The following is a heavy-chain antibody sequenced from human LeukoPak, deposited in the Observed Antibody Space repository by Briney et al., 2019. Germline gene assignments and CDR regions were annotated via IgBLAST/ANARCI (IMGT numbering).Heavy chain of an antibody. CDR1: GFTFYDYA. CDR3: AKHNGDYRYLDY. J-gene: IGHJ4*02. D-gene: IGHD4-17*01. V-gene: IGHV3-23*01. CDR2: HTTSGDMT. Sequence: SGGSLRLSCTASGFTFYDYAMSWVRQAPGKGLQWVSAHTTSGDMTHYADSVKGRFTISRDNSKNTLHLQMNSLRAEDTAIYYCAKHNGDYRYLDYWGQGTLVTVSS.